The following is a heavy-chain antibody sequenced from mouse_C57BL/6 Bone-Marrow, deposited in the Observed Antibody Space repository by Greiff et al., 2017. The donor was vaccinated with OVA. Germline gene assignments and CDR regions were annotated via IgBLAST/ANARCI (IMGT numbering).Heavy chain of an antibody. CDR3: TTLWLRNY. D-gene: IGHD2-2*01. CDR2: IDPENGDT. CDR1: GFNIKDDY. J-gene: IGHJ2*01. Sequence: EVQLQQSGAELVRPGASVKLSCTASGFNIKDDYMHWVKQRPEQGLEWIGCIDPENGDTEYASKFQGKATITADTSSNTAYLQLSSLTSEDTAVYYCTTLWLRNYWGQGTTLTVSS. V-gene: IGHV14-4*01.